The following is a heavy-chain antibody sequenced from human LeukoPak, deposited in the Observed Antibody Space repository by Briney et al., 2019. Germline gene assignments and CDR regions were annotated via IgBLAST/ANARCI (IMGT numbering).Heavy chain of an antibody. Sequence: ASVKVSCKASGYTFTDYYLHWVRQAPGQGLEWMGWTKPDSGGTNYAQKFQGRVTMTGDTSISTAYMELSRLTSDDTAVYFCARVGSSWYMEYYFDPWGQGTLVTVSS. J-gene: IGHJ5*02. CDR2: TKPDSGGT. V-gene: IGHV1-2*02. D-gene: IGHD6-13*01. CDR3: ARVGSSWYMEYYFDP. CDR1: GYTFTDYY.